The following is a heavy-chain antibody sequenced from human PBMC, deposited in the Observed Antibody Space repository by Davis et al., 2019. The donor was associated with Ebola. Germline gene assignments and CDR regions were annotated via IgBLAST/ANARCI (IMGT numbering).Heavy chain of an antibody. J-gene: IGHJ6*04. CDR3: ARDQGRGRGYYYGMDV. Sequence: GESLKISCVASGFTFSDYYMSWIRQAPGKGLEWVSYISSSGSTIYYADSVKGRFTISRDNSKNTLYLQMNSLRAEDTAVYYCARDQGRGRGYYYGMDVWGKGTTVTVSS. V-gene: IGHV3-11*01. D-gene: IGHD3-10*01. CDR1: GFTFSDYY. CDR2: ISSSGSTI.